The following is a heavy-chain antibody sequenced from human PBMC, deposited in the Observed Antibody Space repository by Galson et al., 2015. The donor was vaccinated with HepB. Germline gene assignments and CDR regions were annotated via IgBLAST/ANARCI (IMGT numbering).Heavy chain of an antibody. Sequence: ETLSLTCTVSGGSISSYYWSWIRQPPGKGLEWIGYIYSSGSTNYNPSLKSRVTISADTSKNQFSLKLSSVTAADTAVYYCAREGDYYDTSAYPLFDYWGQGTLVTVSS. CDR3: AREGDYYDTSAYPLFDY. J-gene: IGHJ4*02. D-gene: IGHD3-22*01. V-gene: IGHV4-59*01. CDR1: GGSISSYY. CDR2: IYSSGST.